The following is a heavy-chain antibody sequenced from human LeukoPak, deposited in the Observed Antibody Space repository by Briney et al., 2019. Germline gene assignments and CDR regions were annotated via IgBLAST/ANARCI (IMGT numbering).Heavy chain of an antibody. CDR3: ARSTILSGSGPPYFDY. CDR1: GYSFNSYW. V-gene: IGHV5-51*01. D-gene: IGHD1-26*01. J-gene: IGHJ4*02. CDR2: IYPGDSDT. Sequence: GESLKISCKGSGYSFNSYWIGWVRQMPGKGLEWMGIIYPGDSDTRYSPSFQGQVTISADKSISTAYLQWSSLKASDTAMYYCARSTILSGSGPPYFDYWGQGTLVTVSS.